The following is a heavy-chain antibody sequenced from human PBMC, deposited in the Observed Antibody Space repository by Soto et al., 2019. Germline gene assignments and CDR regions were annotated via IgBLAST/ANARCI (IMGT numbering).Heavy chain of an antibody. V-gene: IGHV4-4*02. CDR1: GGSISSSNW. D-gene: IGHD6-13*01. CDR3: ARVGQYSSSWPFDY. CDR2: IYHSGST. Sequence: SETLSLTCAVSGGSISSSNWWSWVRQPPGKGLEWIGEIYHSGSTNYNPSLKSRVTISVDKSKNQFSLKLSSVTAADTAVYYCARVGQYSSSWPFDYWGQGTLVTVSS. J-gene: IGHJ4*02.